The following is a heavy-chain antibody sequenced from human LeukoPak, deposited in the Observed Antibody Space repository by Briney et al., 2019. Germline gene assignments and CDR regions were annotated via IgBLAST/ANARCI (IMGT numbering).Heavy chain of an antibody. D-gene: IGHD2/OR15-2a*01. Sequence: PGGSLRLSCAASGLTFTKYWMHWVRQAPGKGLMWVSRVDFDGTGTTYADSVRGRFTISRDNAKNTVYLLMNSLRAEDTAVYFCATGLGFYYDYWGQGTLVTVSS. J-gene: IGHJ4*02. CDR2: VDFDGTGT. CDR3: ATGLGFYYDY. V-gene: IGHV3-74*03. CDR1: GLTFTKYW.